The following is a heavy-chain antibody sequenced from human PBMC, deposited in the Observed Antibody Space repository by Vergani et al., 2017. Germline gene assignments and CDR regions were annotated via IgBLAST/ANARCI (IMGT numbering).Heavy chain of an antibody. Sequence: EVQLVESGGGLVQPGGSLRLSCAASGFTFSSYWMHWVRQAPGKGLVWVSRINSDGSSTSYADSVKGRFTISRDNAKNTLYLQMNSLRAEDTAVYYCAREYYDILTGYYRFDYWGQGTLVTVSS. CDR1: GFTFSSYW. V-gene: IGHV3-74*01. D-gene: IGHD3-9*01. J-gene: IGHJ4*02. CDR2: INSDGSST. CDR3: AREYYDILTGYYRFDY.